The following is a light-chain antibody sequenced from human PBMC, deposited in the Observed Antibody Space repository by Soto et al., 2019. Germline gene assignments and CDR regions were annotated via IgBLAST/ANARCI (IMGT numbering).Light chain of an antibody. Sequence: QSALTQPASVSGSPGQSITISCTGSSSDVGGHNHVSWYQQHPGKAPKLIIYEVGNRPSGVSNRFSGSKSGSTASLTISGFQAEDEADYYCNSYTSSSTHVFGTGTKVTVL. CDR3: NSYTSSSTHV. CDR1: SSDVGGHNH. CDR2: EVG. J-gene: IGLJ1*01. V-gene: IGLV2-14*01.